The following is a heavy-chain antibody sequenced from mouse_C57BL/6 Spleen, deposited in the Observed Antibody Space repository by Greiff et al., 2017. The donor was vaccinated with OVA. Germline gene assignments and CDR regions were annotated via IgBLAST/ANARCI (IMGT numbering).Heavy chain of an antibody. D-gene: IGHD2-10*02. V-gene: IGHV3-6*01. Sequence: EVQLQESGPGLVKPSQSLSLTCSVTGYSITSGYYWNWIRQFPGNKLEWMGYISYDGSNNYNPSLKNRISITRDTSKNQFFLKLNSVTTEDTATYYCARERPRAMDYWGQGTSVTVSS. CDR2: ISYDGSN. J-gene: IGHJ4*01. CDR3: ARERPRAMDY. CDR1: GYSITSGYY.